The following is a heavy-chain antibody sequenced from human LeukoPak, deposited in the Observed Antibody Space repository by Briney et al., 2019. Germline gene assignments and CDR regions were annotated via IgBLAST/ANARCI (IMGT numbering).Heavy chain of an antibody. D-gene: IGHD3-22*01. CDR2: ISSNGGST. Sequence: PGGSLGLSCSASGFTFSIYVMHWVRQAPGKGLEDVSAISSNGGSTYYADSVKGRFTISRDNSKNTLFLQMSSLRAEDTAVYYCVKDDRYYYDRSGYPSWGQGTLVTVSS. CDR1: GFTFSIYV. V-gene: IGHV3-64D*09. CDR3: VKDDRYYYDRSGYPS. J-gene: IGHJ4*02.